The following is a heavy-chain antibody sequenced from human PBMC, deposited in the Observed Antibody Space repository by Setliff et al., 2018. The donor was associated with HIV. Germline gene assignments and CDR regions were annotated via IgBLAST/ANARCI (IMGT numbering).Heavy chain of an antibody. D-gene: IGHD3-10*01. J-gene: IGHJ6*03. Sequence: ASVKVSCKASGGTFSSFAISWVRQAPGQGLEWMGGIIPIFGTANYAQKFQGRVTITTDVSTTTAYMELRSLRSEDTAVYYCARETYYGSGSYLPTEYYYYYMDVWGKGTTVTVSS. CDR3: ARETYYGSGSYLPTEYYYYYMDV. V-gene: IGHV1-69*05. CDR1: GGTFSSFA. CDR2: IIPIFGTA.